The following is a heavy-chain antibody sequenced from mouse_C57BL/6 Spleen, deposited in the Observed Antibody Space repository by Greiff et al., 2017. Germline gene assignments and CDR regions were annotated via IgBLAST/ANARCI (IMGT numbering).Heavy chain of an antibody. CDR1: GYAFSSYW. Sequence: VHLVESGAELVKPGASVKISCKASGYAFSSYWMNWVKQRPGKGLEWIGQIYPGDGDTNYNGKFKGKATLTADKSSSTAYMQLSSLTSEDSAVYFCARSGDGYYFDYWGQGTTLTVSS. CDR2: IYPGDGDT. V-gene: IGHV1-80*01. CDR3: ARSGDGYYFDY. D-gene: IGHD2-3*01. J-gene: IGHJ2*01.